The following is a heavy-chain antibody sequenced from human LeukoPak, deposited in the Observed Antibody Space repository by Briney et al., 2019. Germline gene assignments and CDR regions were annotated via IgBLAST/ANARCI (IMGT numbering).Heavy chain of an antibody. Sequence: PGGSLGLSCAASGFTFSDYYMSWIRQAPGKGLEWVSYISSSGSTIYYADSVKGRFTISRDNAKNSLYLQMKSLRAEDTAVYYCARDEQWLVHIDYWGQGTLVTVSS. CDR3: ARDEQWLVHIDY. CDR1: GFTFSDYY. D-gene: IGHD6-19*01. CDR2: ISSSGSTI. J-gene: IGHJ4*02. V-gene: IGHV3-11*01.